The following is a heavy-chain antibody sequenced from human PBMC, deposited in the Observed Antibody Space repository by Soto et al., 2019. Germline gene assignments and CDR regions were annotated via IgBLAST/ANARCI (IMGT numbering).Heavy chain of an antibody. CDR3: AGDFRAPNVAWSFED. D-gene: IGHD3-10*01. CDR1: GDSISSNNW. J-gene: IGHJ4*02. Sequence: SETLSLTCVVSGDSISSNNWWTWVRQPPGKGLEWIGETFRGEKTNYNLSLKSRVTISVVKSKNQFSLKLSSVTAADTAVYYCAGDFRAPNVAWSFEDWGQGAL. V-gene: IGHV4-4*02. CDR2: TFRGEKT.